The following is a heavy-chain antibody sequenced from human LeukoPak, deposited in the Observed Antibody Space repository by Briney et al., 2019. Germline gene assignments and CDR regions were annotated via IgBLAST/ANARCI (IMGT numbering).Heavy chain of an antibody. Sequence: GGSLRLSRAASGFTFSDYYMSWIRQAPGKGLEWVSYISSSSSYTNYADSVKGRFTISRDNAKNSLYLQMNSLRAEDTAVYYCAGDISGNYFDYWGQGTLVTVSS. CDR1: GFTFSDYY. V-gene: IGHV3-11*05. CDR3: AGDISGNYFDY. CDR2: ISSSSSYT. J-gene: IGHJ4*02. D-gene: IGHD3-10*01.